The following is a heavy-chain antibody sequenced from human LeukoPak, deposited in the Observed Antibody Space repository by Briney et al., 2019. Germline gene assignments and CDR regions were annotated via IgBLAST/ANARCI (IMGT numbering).Heavy chain of an antibody. D-gene: IGHD3-9*01. V-gene: IGHV4-31*03. CDR3: AIRAYPIDDILTGYYGAFDI. CDR2: IYYSVRT. J-gene: IGHJ3*02. Sequence: SQTLSLTFTVSGGSITSGGYYGSCIRQHPGKGLEWIWYIYYSVRTYYNPSLNSRVTISVDTSKTPSSLKLTSVTPAAPAVYFCAIRAYPIDDILTGYYGAFDIWGKGTMVTVSS. CDR1: GGSITSGGYY.